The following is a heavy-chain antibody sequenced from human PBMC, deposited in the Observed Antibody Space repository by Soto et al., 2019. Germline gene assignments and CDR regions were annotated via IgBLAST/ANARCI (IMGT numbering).Heavy chain of an antibody. V-gene: IGHV4-61*08. J-gene: IGHJ4*02. Sequence: SETLSLTCSVSGYLISSGYYWSWIRQPPGKRLEWIGYVYYSGTTNYNPSLKSRVTISVDLSKNQFSLRLSSVTTADTALYYCARTTAVPNSLRSRYFFDYWGQGTLVTVSS. CDR2: VYYSGTT. D-gene: IGHD4-17*01. CDR3: ARTTAVPNSLRSRYFFDY. CDR1: GYLISSGYY.